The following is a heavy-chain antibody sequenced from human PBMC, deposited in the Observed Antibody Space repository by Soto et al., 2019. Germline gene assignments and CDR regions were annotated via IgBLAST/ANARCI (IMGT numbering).Heavy chain of an antibody. D-gene: IGHD3-10*01. CDR1: GFTFYHYA. CDR2: ISGSGGTT. CDR3: AKDLARSASFYYPDC. J-gene: IGHJ4*02. Sequence: GGSLRLSCAASGFTFYHYAMSWVRQAPRKGLEWVSAISGSGGTTYYADSVQGRFTIFRDNSKNTVYLQMDSLRAEDTAFYYCAKDLARSASFYYPDCWGQGTLVTVSS. V-gene: IGHV3-23*01.